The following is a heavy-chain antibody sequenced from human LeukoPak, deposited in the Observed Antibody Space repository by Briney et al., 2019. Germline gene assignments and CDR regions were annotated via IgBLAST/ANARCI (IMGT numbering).Heavy chain of an antibody. CDR1: RYTFTGYY. V-gene: IGHV1-2*02. Sequence: GASVTGSFKTCRYTFTGYYMHWVRQAPGQGLEWMGWINPNSGGTNYAQKFQVRVTMTRDTSISTAYMELSRLRSDDTAVYYCAREVRYYGSGSHDYWGQGTLVTVSS. CDR2: INPNSGGT. J-gene: IGHJ4*02. D-gene: IGHD3-10*01. CDR3: AREVRYYGSGSHDY.